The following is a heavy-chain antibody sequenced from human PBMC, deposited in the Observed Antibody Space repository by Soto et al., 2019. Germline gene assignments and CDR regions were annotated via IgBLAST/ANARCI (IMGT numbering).Heavy chain of an antibody. CDR2: VSFDGRNK. CDR1: GFTFRSFA. CDR3: ARPAGTFDY. Sequence: QVQLVESGGGVVQPGRSLRLSCTASGFTFRSFAMHWVRQAPGKGLEWLALVSFDGRNKYYADSVKGRFTISRDNSNSTVFLQMTGLRSEDTGVYYCARPAGTFDYCGQGTLVTVSS. V-gene: IGHV3-30*04. J-gene: IGHJ4*02.